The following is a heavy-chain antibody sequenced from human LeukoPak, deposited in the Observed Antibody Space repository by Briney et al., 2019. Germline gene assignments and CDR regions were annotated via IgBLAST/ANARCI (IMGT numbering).Heavy chain of an antibody. Sequence: SETLSLTCTVSGGSISSYYWSWIRQPAGKGLEWIGRIYTSGSTNYNPSLKSRVTMSVDTSKNQFSLKLSSVTAADTAVYYCARSSPIYYGSGSYRSPLDYWGQGTPVTVSS. CDR3: ARSSPIYYGSGSYRSPLDY. J-gene: IGHJ4*02. D-gene: IGHD3-10*01. CDR2: IYTSGST. CDR1: GGSISSYY. V-gene: IGHV4-4*07.